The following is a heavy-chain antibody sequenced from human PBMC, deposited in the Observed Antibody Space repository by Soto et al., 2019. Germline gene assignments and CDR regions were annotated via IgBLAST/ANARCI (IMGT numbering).Heavy chain of an antibody. CDR1: GFMFNDYA. D-gene: IGHD3-10*01. CDR3: VRRSGGSIDI. J-gene: IGHJ3*02. Sequence: EVQLVESGGGLVQPGRSLRLSCAGSGFMFNDYAMYWVRQVPGKGLEWVSGISWDSGDKEYVDSVKGRFNISRDNAKAALYLQMNSLRPEDTAMYYCVRRSGGSIDIWGQGTMVTVSS. CDR2: ISWDSGDK. V-gene: IGHV3-9*01.